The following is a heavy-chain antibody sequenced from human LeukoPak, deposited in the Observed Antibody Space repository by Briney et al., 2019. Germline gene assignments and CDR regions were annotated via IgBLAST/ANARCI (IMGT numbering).Heavy chain of an antibody. CDR3: AKDRVDGSGSQLDS. D-gene: IGHD3-10*01. V-gene: IGHV3-23*01. J-gene: IGHJ4*02. CDR2: SGSGAMT. CDR1: GFTLSNHA. Sequence: GGSLRLSCAASGFTLSNHAMIWVRQAPGKGLEWVSSSGSGAMTYYADSVKGRFTISRDNAMDTLYLQMNSLRADDTAVYYCAKDRVDGSGSQLDSWGQGSLVLVSS.